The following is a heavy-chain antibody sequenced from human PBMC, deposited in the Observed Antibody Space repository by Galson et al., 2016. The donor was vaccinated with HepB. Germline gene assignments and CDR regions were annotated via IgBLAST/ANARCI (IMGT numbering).Heavy chain of an antibody. V-gene: IGHV3-74*01. J-gene: IGHJ4*02. Sequence: SLRLSCAASGLAFSHYWMYWVRQVPGKGLEWVSRINNDGSITTYADSVKGRFTISRANAKNTLFLQMHTLRGEDTAVYYCASGRRFGLYPFDFWGQGTLVTVSS. CDR3: ASGRRFGLYPFDF. CDR2: INNDGSIT. CDR1: GLAFSHYW. D-gene: IGHD3-10*01.